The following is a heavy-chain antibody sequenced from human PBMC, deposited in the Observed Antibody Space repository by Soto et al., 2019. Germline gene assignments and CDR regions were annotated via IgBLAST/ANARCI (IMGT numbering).Heavy chain of an antibody. J-gene: IGHJ4*02. CDR2: IIPIFGTA. CDR3: ARGRWSGIVVVPAAIFDY. V-gene: IGHV1-69*01. CDR1: GGTFSSYA. Sequence: QVQLVQSGAEVKKPGSSVKVSCKASGGTFSSYAISWVRQAPGQGLEWMGGIIPIFGTANYAQKFQGRVTITADESTNTAYMELSSLRSEDTAVYYCARGRWSGIVVVPAAIFDYWGQGTLVTVSS. D-gene: IGHD2-2*02.